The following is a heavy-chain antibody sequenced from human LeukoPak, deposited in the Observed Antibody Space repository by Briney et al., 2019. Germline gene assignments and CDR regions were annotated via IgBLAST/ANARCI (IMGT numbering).Heavy chain of an antibody. CDR3: ARLIVVPAAISDPFDY. CDR1: GGSISSSSYY. V-gene: IGHV4-39*01. CDR2: IYYSGST. Sequence: PSETLSLXCTVSGGSISSSSYYWGWIRQPPGKGLEWIGSIYYSGSTYYNPSLKSRVTISVDTSKNQFSLKLSSVTAADTAVYYCARLIVVPAAISDPFDYWGQGTLVTVSS. D-gene: IGHD2-2*02. J-gene: IGHJ4*02.